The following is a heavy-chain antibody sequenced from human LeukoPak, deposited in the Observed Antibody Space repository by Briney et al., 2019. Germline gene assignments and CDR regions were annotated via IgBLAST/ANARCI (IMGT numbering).Heavy chain of an antibody. Sequence: GGSLRLSCAASGFTFSSYAMHWVRQAPGKGLEWVAVISYDGSNKYYADSVKGRSTISRDNSKNTLYLQMNSLRAEDTAVYYCAREAIAVAAGHFDYWGQGTLVTVSS. J-gene: IGHJ4*02. CDR3: AREAIAVAAGHFDY. D-gene: IGHD6-19*01. CDR1: GFTFSSYA. V-gene: IGHV3-30-3*01. CDR2: ISYDGSNK.